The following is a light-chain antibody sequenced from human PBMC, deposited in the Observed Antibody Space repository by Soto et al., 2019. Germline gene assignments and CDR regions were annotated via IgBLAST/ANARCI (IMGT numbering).Light chain of an antibody. J-gene: IGKJ2*01. CDR2: AAS. V-gene: IGKV1-39*01. CDR1: QSISSY. CDR3: QPSYSPPPYT. Sequence: DIQMTQSPSSLSASVGDRVTITCRASQSISSYLNWYQQKPGKAPKLLIYAASSLQSGVPSRFSGSGSGTDFTLTISSLQPEDFATYYCQPSYSPPPYTFGQGTKLEIK.